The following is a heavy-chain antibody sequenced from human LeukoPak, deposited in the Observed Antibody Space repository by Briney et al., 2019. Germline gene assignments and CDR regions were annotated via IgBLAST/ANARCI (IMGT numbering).Heavy chain of an antibody. CDR3: ARGVYYYDSRHYFDY. CDR2: IIPIFGTA. Sequence: ASVKVSCKAPGGTFSSYAISWVRQAPGQGLEWMGGIIPIFGTANYAQKFQGRVTITADESTSTAYMELSSLRSEDTAVYYCARGVYYYDSRHYFDYWGQGTLVTISS. V-gene: IGHV1-69*13. CDR1: GGTFSSYA. J-gene: IGHJ4*02. D-gene: IGHD3-22*01.